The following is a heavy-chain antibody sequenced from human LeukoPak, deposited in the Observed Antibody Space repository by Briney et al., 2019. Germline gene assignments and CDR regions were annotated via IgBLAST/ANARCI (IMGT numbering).Heavy chain of an antibody. CDR2: IYPGDSDT. Sequence: GESLKISCKGPGYSFTSYWIGWVRQMPGKGLEWMGIIYPGDSDTRYSPSFQGQVTISADKSISTAYLQWSSLKASDTAMYYCARIGGGYNYYSYGMDVWGQGTTVTVSS. CDR3: ARIGGGYNYYSYGMDV. J-gene: IGHJ6*02. D-gene: IGHD5-24*01. CDR1: GYSFTSYW. V-gene: IGHV5-51*01.